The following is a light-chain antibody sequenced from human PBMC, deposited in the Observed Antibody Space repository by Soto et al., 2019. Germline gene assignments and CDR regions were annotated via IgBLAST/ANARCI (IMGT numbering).Light chain of an antibody. Sequence: EIVMTQSPATLSVSPGERVTLSCRASQSVSRFLAWYQQRPGQAPRLLIYDTSTSATGVPARFSGSGSGTEFSLTISSLQSEDFAVYFCQQYGNSPLTFGGGTKVEIK. CDR3: QQYGNSPLT. V-gene: IGKV3-15*01. J-gene: IGKJ4*01. CDR1: QSVSRF. CDR2: DTS.